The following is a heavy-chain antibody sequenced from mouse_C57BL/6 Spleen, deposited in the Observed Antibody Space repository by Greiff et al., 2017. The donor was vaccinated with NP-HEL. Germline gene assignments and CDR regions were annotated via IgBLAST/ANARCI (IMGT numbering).Heavy chain of an antibody. CDR2: INPYNGGT. Sequence: QVQLKQPGAELVKPGASVKLSCKASGYTFTSYWMHWVKQRPGRGLEWIGVINPYNGGTSYNQKFKGKATLTVDNSSSTAYMELNSLTSEDSAVYYCAPGNTVVGEAMDYWGQGTSVTVSS. V-gene: IGHV1-53*01. D-gene: IGHD1-1*01. J-gene: IGHJ4*01. CDR3: APGNTVVGEAMDY. CDR1: GYTFTSYW.